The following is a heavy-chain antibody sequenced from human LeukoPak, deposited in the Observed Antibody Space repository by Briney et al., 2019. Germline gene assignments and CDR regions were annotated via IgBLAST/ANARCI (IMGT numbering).Heavy chain of an antibody. D-gene: IGHD3-9*01. CDR2: ISGSGGST. Sequence: GGSLRLSCAASGFTFSSYAMSWVRQAPGKGLEWVSAISGSGGSTYYADSVKGRFTISRDNSKNTLYLQMNSLRDEDTAVYYCAVNLRKGGFIRYFDWQGPNFDYWGQGTLVTVSS. J-gene: IGHJ4*02. CDR3: AVNLRKGGFIRYFDWQGPNFDY. V-gene: IGHV3-23*01. CDR1: GFTFSSYA.